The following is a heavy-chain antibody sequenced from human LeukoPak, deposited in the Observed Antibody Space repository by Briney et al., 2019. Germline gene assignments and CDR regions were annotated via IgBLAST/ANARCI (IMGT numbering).Heavy chain of an antibody. D-gene: IGHD1-7*01. CDR2: ITGSGGST. CDR1: GFTFSRYA. J-gene: IGHJ5*02. V-gene: IGHV3-23*01. CDR3: AKASDNWNYENWFDP. Sequence: PGGSLRLSCAASGFTFSRYAMSWVRQAPRKGLEWVSGITGSGGSTYYADSVKGRFTISRDNSKNTLYLQMNSLRAEDTAVYYCAKASDNWNYENWFDPWGQGTLVTISS.